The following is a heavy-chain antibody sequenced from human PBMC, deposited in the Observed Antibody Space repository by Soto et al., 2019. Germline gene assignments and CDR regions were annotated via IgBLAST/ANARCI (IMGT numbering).Heavy chain of an antibody. CDR3: ARVWGGAFDI. V-gene: IGHV4-31*03. D-gene: IGHD3-10*01. J-gene: IGHJ3*02. Sequence: SEILSLTCTVSGGSISSGGYYWSWIRQHPGKGLEWIGYIYYSGSTYYNPSLKSRVTISVDTSKNQFSLKLSSVTAADTAVYYCARVWGGAFDIWGQGTMVTVSS. CDR1: GGSISSGGYY. CDR2: IYYSGST.